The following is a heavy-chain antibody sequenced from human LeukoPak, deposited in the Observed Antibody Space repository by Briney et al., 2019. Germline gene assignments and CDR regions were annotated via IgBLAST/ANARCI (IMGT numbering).Heavy chain of an antibody. Sequence: SETLSLTCTVSGGSISSHYWSWIRQPPGKGLEWIGYIYYNGSTNYTPSLKRRVTISVDTSKNQFSLKLSSVTAADTAVYYCARVPQEEYYYDSSGFSDAFDIWGQGTMVTVSS. J-gene: IGHJ3*02. CDR1: GGSISSHY. D-gene: IGHD3-22*01. V-gene: IGHV4-59*11. CDR3: ARVPQEEYYYDSSGFSDAFDI. CDR2: IYYNGST.